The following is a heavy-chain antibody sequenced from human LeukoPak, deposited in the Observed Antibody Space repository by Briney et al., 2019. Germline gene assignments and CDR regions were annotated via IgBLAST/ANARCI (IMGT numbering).Heavy chain of an antibody. CDR2: IIPIFGTA. CDR3: ARVEEYYDIWTCYVY. J-gene: IGHJ4*02. D-gene: IGHD3-9*01. Sequence: SVKVSCKASGGTFSSYGISWVRQAPGQGLEWMGGIIPIFGTANYAQKFQGRVTITADESTSTAYMELSSLRSEDPAVYYCARVEEYYDIWTCYVYWGQGTLVTVSS. V-gene: IGHV1-69*13. CDR1: GGTFSSYG.